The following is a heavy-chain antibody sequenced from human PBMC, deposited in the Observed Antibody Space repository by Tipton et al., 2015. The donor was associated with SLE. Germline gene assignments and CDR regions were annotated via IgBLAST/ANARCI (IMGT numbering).Heavy chain of an antibody. CDR2: ISYDGSNK. V-gene: IGHV3-30*18. D-gene: IGHD6-13*01. CDR1: GFTFSSYG. CDR3: AKVQGPIAAAALGAFDI. Sequence: RSLRLSCAASGFTFSSYGMHWVRQAPGKGLEWVAVISYDGSNKYYADSVKGRFTISRDNSKNTLYLQMNSLRAEDTAVYYCAKVQGPIAAAALGAFDIWGQGTMVTVSS. J-gene: IGHJ3*02.